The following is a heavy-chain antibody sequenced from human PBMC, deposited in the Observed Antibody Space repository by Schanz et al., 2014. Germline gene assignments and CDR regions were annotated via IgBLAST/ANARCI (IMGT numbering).Heavy chain of an antibody. CDR2: VIPILGVT. V-gene: IGHV1-69*02. CDR3: AGTYCSSTSCYTGYYYMDV. J-gene: IGHJ6*03. CDR1: GGTFSRLT. D-gene: IGHD2-2*02. Sequence: QVQLVQSGADVKKPGSSVRVSCKASGGTFSRLTFSWVRQAPGQGLEWMGRVIPILGVTHYAQKFQGRVTITADKSTTTAYMELNSLNSDDTAVYYCAGTYCSSTSCYTGYYYMDVWGKGTTVTVSS.